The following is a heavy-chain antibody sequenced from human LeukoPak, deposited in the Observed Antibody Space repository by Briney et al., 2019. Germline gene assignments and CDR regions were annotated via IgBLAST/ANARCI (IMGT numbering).Heavy chain of an antibody. Sequence: GGSLRLSCAASGFTFSSYGMHWVREAPGKGLEWVAAVSYDGSNTYYVDSVKGRFTISRDNSKSTLYLQMNSLRAEDTAVYYCAAQYYYDSSGHYYVGNWFDPWGQGTLVTVSS. D-gene: IGHD3-22*01. J-gene: IGHJ5*02. CDR2: VSYDGSNT. CDR3: AAQYYYDSSGHYYVGNWFDP. CDR1: GFTFSSYG. V-gene: IGHV3-30*03.